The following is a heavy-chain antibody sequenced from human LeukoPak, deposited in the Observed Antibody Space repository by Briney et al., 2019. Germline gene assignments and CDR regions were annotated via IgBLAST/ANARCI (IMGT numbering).Heavy chain of an antibody. J-gene: IGHJ5*02. D-gene: IGHD6-13*01. CDR3: ARERVSSSWYGGWFDP. Sequence: PSETPSLTCTVSGGSVSSGSYYWSWIRLPPGRRLEWIGYIYYSVTTNYNPSLKSRVTISVDRSKNQFSLKLSSVTAADTAVYYCARERVSSSWYGGWFDPRGQGTLVTVSS. V-gene: IGHV4-61*01. CDR2: IYYSVTT. CDR1: GGSVSSGSYY.